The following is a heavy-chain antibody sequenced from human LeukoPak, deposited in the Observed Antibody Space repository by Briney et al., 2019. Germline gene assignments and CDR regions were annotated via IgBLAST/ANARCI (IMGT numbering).Heavy chain of an antibody. CDR3: ARSWFSTGPADY. Sequence: KVSCKXSGYTFTSYDINWVRQATGQGLEWMGWMNPNSGNTGYAQKFQGRVTMTRNTSISTAYMELSSLRSEDTAVYYCARSWFSTGPADYWGQGTLVTVSS. V-gene: IGHV1-8*01. CDR1: GYTFTSYD. D-gene: IGHD6-13*01. CDR2: MNPNSGNT. J-gene: IGHJ4*02.